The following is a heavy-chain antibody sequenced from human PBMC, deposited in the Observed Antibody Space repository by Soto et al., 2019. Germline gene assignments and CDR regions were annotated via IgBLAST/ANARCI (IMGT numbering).Heavy chain of an antibody. J-gene: IGHJ6*02. D-gene: IGHD6-6*01. CDR1: GFTFDDYA. CDR3: AKDKGGGLIAARLYYYYGMDV. CDR2: ISGDGGST. V-gene: IGHV3-43*02. Sequence: GGSLRLSCAASGFTFDDYAMHWVRQAPGKGLEWVSLISGDGGSTYYADSVKGRFTISRDNSKNSLYLQMNSLRTEDTAVYYCAKDKGGGLIAARLYYYYGMDVWGQGTTVTVSS.